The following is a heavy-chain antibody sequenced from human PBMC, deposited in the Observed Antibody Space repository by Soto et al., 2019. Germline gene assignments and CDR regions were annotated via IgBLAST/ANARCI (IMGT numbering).Heavy chain of an antibody. Sequence: PSETLSLTCTVSGGSISSYYWSWIRQPPGKGLEWIGYIYYSGSTNYNPSLKSRATISVDTSKNQFSLKLSSVTAADTAVYYCARRYGGAFDIWGQGTMVTVSS. D-gene: IGHD4-17*01. J-gene: IGHJ3*02. CDR1: GGSISSYY. CDR2: IYYSGST. V-gene: IGHV4-59*08. CDR3: ARRYGGAFDI.